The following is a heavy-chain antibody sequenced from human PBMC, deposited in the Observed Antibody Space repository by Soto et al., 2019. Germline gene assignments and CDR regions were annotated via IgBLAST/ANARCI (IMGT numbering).Heavy chain of an antibody. CDR2: IYYSGST. J-gene: IGHJ4*02. Sequence: SETLSLTCTVSGGSISSYYWSWIRQPPGKGLEWIGYIYYSGSTNYNPSLKSRVTISVDTSKNQFSLRLSSVTAADTAVYYCARGSDYGNFDYWGQGTLVTVSS. D-gene: IGHD4-17*01. CDR3: ARGSDYGNFDY. V-gene: IGHV4-59*01. CDR1: GGSISSYY.